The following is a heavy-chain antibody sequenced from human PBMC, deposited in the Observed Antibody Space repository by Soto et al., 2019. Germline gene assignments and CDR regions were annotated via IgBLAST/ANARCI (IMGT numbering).Heavy chain of an antibody. CDR3: ARVWSGYSSRWYGNYFDY. Sequence: SETLSLTCTVSGGSISSYYWSWIRQPPGKGLEWIGYIYYSGSTNYNPSLKSRVTISVDTSKNQFSLKLSSVTAADTAVYYCARVWSGYSSRWYGNYFDYWRQGTLVTVS. CDR1: GGSISSYY. D-gene: IGHD6-13*01. J-gene: IGHJ4*02. V-gene: IGHV4-59*01. CDR2: IYYSGST.